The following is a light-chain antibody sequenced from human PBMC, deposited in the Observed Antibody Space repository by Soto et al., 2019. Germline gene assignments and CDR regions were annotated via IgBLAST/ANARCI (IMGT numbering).Light chain of an antibody. CDR2: KAS. CDR1: QTISSW. V-gene: IGKV1-5*03. Sequence: DIQMTQSPSTPSGSVGDKVTLPCPASQTISSWLAWYQQKPGKAPKLLIYKASTLKSGVPSRFSGSGSGTEFTLTISSLQPDDFATYYCQHYNSYSEAFGQGTKVDIK. CDR3: QHYNSYSEA. J-gene: IGKJ1*01.